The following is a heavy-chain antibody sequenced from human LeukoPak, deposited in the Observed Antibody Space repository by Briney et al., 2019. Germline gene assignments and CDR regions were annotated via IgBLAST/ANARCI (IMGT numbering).Heavy chain of an antibody. CDR3: ARVSGIAAVGYYYYMDV. Sequence: SETLSLTCAVYGGSFSGYYWSWIRQPPGKGLEWIGEINHSGSTNYNPSLKSRVTISVDTSKNQFSLKLSPVTAADTAVYYCARVSGIAAVGYYYYMDVWGKGTTVTVSS. J-gene: IGHJ6*03. CDR2: INHSGST. CDR1: GGSFSGYY. V-gene: IGHV4-34*01. D-gene: IGHD6-13*01.